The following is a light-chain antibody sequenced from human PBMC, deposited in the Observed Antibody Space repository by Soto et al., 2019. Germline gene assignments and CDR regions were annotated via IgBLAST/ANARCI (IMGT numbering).Light chain of an antibody. Sequence: QAVVTQPPSASGTPGQRVTISCSGSSSNIGTNAVNWCQQLPGTAPRLLIYSNDQRPPGVPDRFSGSKSGTSASLGISGLQSEDEADYYCISYAGSNNLVFGGGTKLTVL. CDR1: SSNIGTNA. J-gene: IGLJ2*01. CDR2: SND. V-gene: IGLV1-44*01. CDR3: ISYAGSNNLV.